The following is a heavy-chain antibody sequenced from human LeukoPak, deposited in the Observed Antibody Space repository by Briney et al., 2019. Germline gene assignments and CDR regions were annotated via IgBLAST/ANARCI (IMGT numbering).Heavy chain of an antibody. CDR2: ISAYNGNT. CDR3: ARLKSSYGYPYYYYYYMDV. V-gene: IGHV1-18*01. CDR1: GYTFIRYG. Sequence: ASVKVSCKASGYTFIRYGISWVRQAPGQGLEWMGWISAYNGNTNYAQKLQGRVTMTTDTSTSTAYMELRSLRSDDTAVYYCARLKSSYGYPYYYYYYMDVWGKGTTVTISS. D-gene: IGHD5-18*01. J-gene: IGHJ6*03.